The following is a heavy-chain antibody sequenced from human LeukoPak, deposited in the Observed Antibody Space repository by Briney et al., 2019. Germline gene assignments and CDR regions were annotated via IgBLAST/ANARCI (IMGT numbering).Heavy chain of an antibody. CDR1: GYSISSGYY. J-gene: IGHJ5*02. Sequence: SETLSLTCTVSGYSISSGYYWGWIRQPPGKGLEWIGSIYHSGSTYYNPSLKSRVTISVDTSKNQFSLKLSSVTVADTAVYYCARVAVVPAAIEWFDPWGQGTLVTVSS. CDR2: IYHSGST. D-gene: IGHD2-2*01. CDR3: ARVAVVPAAIEWFDP. V-gene: IGHV4-38-2*02.